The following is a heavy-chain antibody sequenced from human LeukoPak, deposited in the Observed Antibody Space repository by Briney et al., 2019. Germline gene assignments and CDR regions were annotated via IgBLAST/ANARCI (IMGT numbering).Heavy chain of an antibody. Sequence: SETLSLTCAVYGGSFSGYYWSWIRQPPGKGLEWIGEINHSGSTNYNPSLKSRVTISVDTSKNQFSLKLSSVTAADTAVYYCARGLYYYDSSGYYYPYYYYYMDVWGKGTTVTVSS. CDR2: INHSGST. CDR3: ARGLYYYDSSGYYYPYYYYYMDV. D-gene: IGHD3-22*01. CDR1: GGSFSGYY. J-gene: IGHJ6*03. V-gene: IGHV4-34*01.